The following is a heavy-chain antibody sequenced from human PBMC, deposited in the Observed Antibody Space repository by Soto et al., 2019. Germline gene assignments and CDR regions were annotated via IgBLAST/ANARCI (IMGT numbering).Heavy chain of an antibody. CDR3: AKDGAPVVVVTASDY. Sequence: GGSLRLSCAASGFTFSNYARSWVRQAPGKGLEWVSAISGSGGSTYYADSVKGRFTISRDNSKNTLYLQMNSLRAEDTAVYYCAKDGAPVVVVTASDYWGQGTLVTVSS. V-gene: IGHV3-23*01. D-gene: IGHD2-15*01. CDR1: GFTFSNYA. J-gene: IGHJ4*02. CDR2: ISGSGGST.